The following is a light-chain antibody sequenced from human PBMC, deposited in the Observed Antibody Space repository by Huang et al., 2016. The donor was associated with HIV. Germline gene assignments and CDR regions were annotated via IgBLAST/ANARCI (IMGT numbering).Light chain of an antibody. J-gene: IGKJ2*01. CDR1: QIVSTW. Sequence: DIQMTQSPSTLSASVGDRVSITCRASQIVSTWLAWYQQRPGKAPKLLIYKASSLQIWVPSRVSGSGSGTEFTLTISSLQPDDFATYYCQQYNTNSGYTFGQGTKLEIK. CDR3: QQYNTNSGYT. V-gene: IGKV1-5*03. CDR2: KAS.